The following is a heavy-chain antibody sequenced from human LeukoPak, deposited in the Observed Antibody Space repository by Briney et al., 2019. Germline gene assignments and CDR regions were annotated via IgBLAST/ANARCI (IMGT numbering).Heavy chain of an antibody. CDR1: GYTFTSYA. D-gene: IGHD3-22*01. CDR3: ARVLTYYYDSSGPRHAFDI. Sequence: ASVKVSCKASGYTFTSYAMNWVRQAPGQGLEWMGWINTNTGNPTYAQGFTGRFVFSLDTSVSTAYLQISSLKAEDTAVYYCARVLTYYYDSSGPRHAFDIWGQGTMATVSS. V-gene: IGHV7-4-1*02. CDR2: INTNTGNP. J-gene: IGHJ3*02.